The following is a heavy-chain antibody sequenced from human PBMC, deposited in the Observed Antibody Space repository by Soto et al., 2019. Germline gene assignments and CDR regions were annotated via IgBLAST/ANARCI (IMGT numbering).Heavy chain of an antibody. Sequence: ASVKVSCKASGGTFSRNTISWVRQAPGQGLEWMGGIMPIFGSANYAQKFQGRVTITADENTRTVYMELSRLRSEDTAVYYCARQFDSDTTGYYYAYWGQGTLVTVSS. CDR3: ARQFDSDTTGYYYAY. J-gene: IGHJ4*02. D-gene: IGHD3-22*01. CDR1: GGTFSRNT. CDR2: IMPIFGSA. V-gene: IGHV1-69*13.